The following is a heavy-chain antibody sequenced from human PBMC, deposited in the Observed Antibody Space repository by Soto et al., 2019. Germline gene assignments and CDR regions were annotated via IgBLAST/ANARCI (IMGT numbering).Heavy chain of an antibody. J-gene: IGHJ5*02. CDR2: ISHDGINK. Sequence: QVRLVESGGGVVQPGRSLRLSCTASGFSFSSYAMNWFSQPPGKGLEGVAVISHDGINKHYADTVKGRVTDSRDNSNPSLDLQLNSLRGEDTAMYYCARDMYSSDYFVKWFEPWGQGTLVTVSS. CDR3: ARDMYSSDYFVKWFEP. V-gene: IGHV3-30-3*01. CDR1: GFSFSSYA. D-gene: IGHD6-19*01.